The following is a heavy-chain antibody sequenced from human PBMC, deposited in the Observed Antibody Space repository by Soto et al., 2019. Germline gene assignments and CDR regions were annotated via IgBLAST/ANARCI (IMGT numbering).Heavy chain of an antibody. D-gene: IGHD2-15*01. Sequence: QVQLVQSGAEVKKPGSSVKVSCKASGGTFSSYAISWVRQAPGQGLEWMGGIIPIFGRANYAQKFQGRVTITADESTSTAYMELSSLRYEDTAVYYCATASRLYCSGGSCYRYYYDYGMDVWGQGTTVTVSS. CDR1: GGTFSSYA. J-gene: IGHJ6*02. CDR2: IIPIFGRA. CDR3: ATASRLYCSGGSCYRYYYDYGMDV. V-gene: IGHV1-69*12.